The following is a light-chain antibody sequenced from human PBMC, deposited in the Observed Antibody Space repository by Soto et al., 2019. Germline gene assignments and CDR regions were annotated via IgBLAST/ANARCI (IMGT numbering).Light chain of an antibody. V-gene: IGKV1-33*01. CDR2: DAS. CDR3: QQYDNLPLT. Sequence: DIQMTQSPSSLSASVGDRVTITCQASQDISNYLNWYQQKPGKAPKLLIYDASNLETGVLSRFSGRGSGTDFTITISRLQHADIATYYCQQYDNLPLTFGGGTKGEIK. J-gene: IGKJ4*01. CDR1: QDISNY.